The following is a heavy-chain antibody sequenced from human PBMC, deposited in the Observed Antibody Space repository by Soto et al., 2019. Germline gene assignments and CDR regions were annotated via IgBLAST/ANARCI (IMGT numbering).Heavy chain of an antibody. CDR3: WSAVARSRLTATSAYQITMIDHDAFDI. Sequence: QVQLVESGGGVVQPGRSLRLSCAASGFTFSSYAMHWVRQAPGKGLEWVAVISYDGSNKYYADSVKGRFTISRDNSKNTLYLQMNSLRAEDTAVYYCWSAVARSRLTATSAYQITMIDHDAFDIWGQGTMVTVSS. J-gene: IGHJ3*02. D-gene: IGHD3-22*01. V-gene: IGHV3-30-3*01. CDR1: GFTFSSYA. CDR2: ISYDGSNK.